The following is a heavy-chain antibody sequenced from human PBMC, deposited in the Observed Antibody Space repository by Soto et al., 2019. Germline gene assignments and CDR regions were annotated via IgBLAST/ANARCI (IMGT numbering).Heavy chain of an antibody. CDR1: GFTFSTYA. J-gene: IGHJ4*02. Sequence: GGSLRLSCAASGFTFSTYAMNWVRQAPGKGLEWVSYISSSSSTIYYADSVKGRFTISRDNAKNSLYLQMNSLRDEDTAVYYCARGDWDPDSPFDYWGQGTLVTVSS. CDR3: ARGDWDPDSPFDY. D-gene: IGHD2-21*02. CDR2: ISSSSSTI. V-gene: IGHV3-48*02.